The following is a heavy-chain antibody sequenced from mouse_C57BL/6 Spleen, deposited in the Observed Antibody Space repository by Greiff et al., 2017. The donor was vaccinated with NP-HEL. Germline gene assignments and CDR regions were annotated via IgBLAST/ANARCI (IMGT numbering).Heavy chain of an antibody. Sequence: QVQLQQSGPELVKPGASVKISCKASGYSFTSYYIHWVKQRPGQGLEWIGWIYPGIGNTKYNEKFKGKTTLTADTSSSTAYMQLSSLTSEDSAVYYCARGTVHYFDDWGQGTTLTVSS. CDR2: IYPGIGNT. V-gene: IGHV1-66*01. J-gene: IGHJ2*01. CDR3: ARGTVHYFDD. CDR1: GYSFTSYY. D-gene: IGHD3-3*01.